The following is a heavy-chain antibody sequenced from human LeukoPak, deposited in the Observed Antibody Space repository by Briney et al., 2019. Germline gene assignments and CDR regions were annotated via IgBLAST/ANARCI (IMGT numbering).Heavy chain of an antibody. D-gene: IGHD3-22*01. J-gene: IGHJ4*02. CDR1: GGSFSGYY. CDR3: ARAQYYYDSSGYNLDY. Sequence: SETLSLTCAVYGGSFSGYYWSWIRQPPGKGLEWIGEINHSGSTNYNPSLKSRVTISVDTSKNQFSLKLSSVTAADTAVYYCARAQYYYDSSGYNLDYWAREPWSPSPQ. CDR2: INHSGST. V-gene: IGHV4-34*01.